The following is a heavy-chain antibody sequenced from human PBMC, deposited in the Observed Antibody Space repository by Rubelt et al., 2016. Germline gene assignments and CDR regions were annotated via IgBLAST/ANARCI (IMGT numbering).Heavy chain of an antibody. D-gene: IGHD3-22*01. CDR1: GFTFSYD. CDR2: TSGRGTYT. Sequence: EVQVLESGGGLVQPGGSLRLSCSASGFTFSYDVRWVRQAPGKGLEWVSGTSGRGTYTYYAESVKGRFTISRDTSVYLQMNSLRAEDTAVYYCAKPDHYYDGSGYYHWGQGTLVTVSS. V-gene: IGHV3-23*01. CDR3: AKPDHYYDGSGYYH. J-gene: IGHJ4*02.